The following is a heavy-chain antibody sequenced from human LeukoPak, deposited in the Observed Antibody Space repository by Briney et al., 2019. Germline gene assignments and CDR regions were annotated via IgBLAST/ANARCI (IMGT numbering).Heavy chain of an antibody. D-gene: IGHD2/OR15-2a*01. CDR1: GFTFSNYG. J-gene: IGHJ4*02. V-gene: IGHV3-23*01. Sequence: PGGPLRLSCAASGFTFSNYGMNWVRQAPGKGLEFVSAISGGGGDTYYADSVKGRFAISRDNSKNTLDLQMNSLSAEDTAIYCCAKERASRGAADYWGKGTLVTVSS. CDR2: ISGGGGDT. CDR3: AKERASRGAADY.